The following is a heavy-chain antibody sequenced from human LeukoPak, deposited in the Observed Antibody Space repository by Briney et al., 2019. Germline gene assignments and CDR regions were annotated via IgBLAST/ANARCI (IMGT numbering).Heavy chain of an antibody. V-gene: IGHV4-61*02. CDR2: VSASGTP. D-gene: IGHD1-26*01. Sequence: PSETLSLTCTASGGSIGGDLYFWNRVRQPAGKGLEGVGRVSASGTPNYNPSLKSRVTVSVDTSKNQFSLILSSVTAAYTAVYYCARVLVRPTTRWFDPWGQGILVTVSS. CDR1: GGSIGGDLYF. J-gene: IGHJ5*02. CDR3: ARVLVRPTTRWFDP.